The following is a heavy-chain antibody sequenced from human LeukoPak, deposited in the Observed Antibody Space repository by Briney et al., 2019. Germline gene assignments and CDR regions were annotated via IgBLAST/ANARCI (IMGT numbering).Heavy chain of an antibody. Sequence: GGSLRLSCAASGFSFSTYSMNWVRQAPGKGLEWVSYISSSSSIIYYAESVKGRFTISRDNSKNTLYLQMNSLRAEDTAVYYCARGYSYGYFDYWGQGTLVTVSS. CDR1: GFSFSTYS. CDR3: ARGYSYGYFDY. CDR2: ISSSSSII. V-gene: IGHV3-48*01. J-gene: IGHJ4*02. D-gene: IGHD5-18*01.